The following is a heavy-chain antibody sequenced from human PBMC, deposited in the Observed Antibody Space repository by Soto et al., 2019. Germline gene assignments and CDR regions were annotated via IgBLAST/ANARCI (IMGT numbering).Heavy chain of an antibody. Sequence: PGGSLRLSCAASGFTFSSYAMSWVRQAPGKGLEWVSAISGSGGSTYYADSVKGRFTISRDNSKNTLYLQMNSLRSEDTAVYYCARTSIAVAGSGYYYGMDVWGQGTTVTVSS. CDR2: ISGSGGST. D-gene: IGHD6-19*01. CDR1: GFTFSSYA. CDR3: ARTSIAVAGSGYYYGMDV. V-gene: IGHV3-23*01. J-gene: IGHJ6*02.